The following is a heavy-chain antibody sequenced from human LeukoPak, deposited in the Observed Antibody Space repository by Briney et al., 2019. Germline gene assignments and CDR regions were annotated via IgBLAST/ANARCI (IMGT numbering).Heavy chain of an antibody. CDR3: ARGSIAVASDY. CDR1: GGTFSSYA. CDR2: IIPILGIA. V-gene: IGHV1-69*04. D-gene: IGHD6-19*01. Sequence: SVKVSCKASGGTFSSYAISWVRQAPGQGLEWMGRIIPILGIANYAQKFQGRVTITADKSTSTAYMELSSLRSEDTAVYYCARGSIAVASDYWGQGTLVTVSS. J-gene: IGHJ4*02.